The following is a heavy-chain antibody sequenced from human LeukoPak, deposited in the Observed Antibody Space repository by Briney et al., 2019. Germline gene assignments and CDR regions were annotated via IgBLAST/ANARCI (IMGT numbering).Heavy chain of an antibody. D-gene: IGHD1-1*01. CDR1: GFYFSGYS. CDR3: ARVEATTGRNYHYYYMDV. CDR2: INSGSTYM. J-gene: IGHJ6*03. V-gene: IGHV3-21*01. Sequence: GGSLRLSCAAPGFYFSGYSMNWVREARGERLEWVSSINSGSTYMYYADSVKGRFPISRDNAKTSLHLQMYSLRAEDTAVYFCARVEATTGRNYHYYYMDVWGKGTTVTVSS.